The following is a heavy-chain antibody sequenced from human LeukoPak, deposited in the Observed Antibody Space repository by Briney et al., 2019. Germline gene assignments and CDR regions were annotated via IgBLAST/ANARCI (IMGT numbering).Heavy chain of an antibody. D-gene: IGHD2-2*01. J-gene: IGHJ1*01. Sequence: SVKVSCKASGGTFSSYAISWVRQAPGQGLEWMGGIIPIFGTANYAQKFQGRVTITADKSTSTAYMELSSLRSEDTAVYYCARNGLGYCSRTSCYGSLYWGQGTLVTVSS. CDR2: IIPIFGTA. V-gene: IGHV1-69*06. CDR1: GGTFSSYA. CDR3: ARNGLGYCSRTSCYGSLY.